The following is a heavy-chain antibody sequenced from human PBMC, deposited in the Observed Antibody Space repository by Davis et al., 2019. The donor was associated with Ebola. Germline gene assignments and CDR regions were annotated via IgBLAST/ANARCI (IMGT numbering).Heavy chain of an antibody. Sequence: GGSLRLSCAASGFTFSSYGIHWVRQAPGKGLEWVAVISYDGSNKYYADSVKGRFTISRDNSKNTLYLQMTSLRAEDTAVYYCAKTEWIAVAGPVNYWGQGTLVTVSS. J-gene: IGHJ4*02. D-gene: IGHD6-13*01. CDR1: GFTFSSYG. CDR3: AKTEWIAVAGPVNY. V-gene: IGHV3-30*18. CDR2: ISYDGSNK.